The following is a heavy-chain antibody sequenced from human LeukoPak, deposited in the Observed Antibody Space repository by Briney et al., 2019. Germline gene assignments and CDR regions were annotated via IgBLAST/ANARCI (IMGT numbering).Heavy chain of an antibody. D-gene: IGHD2-21*02. CDR2: IYYSGST. Sequence: PSETLSLTCTVSGGSISSYYWSWIRQPPGKGPEWIGYIYYSGSTNYNPSLKSRVTISVDTSKNQFSLKLSSVTAADTAVYYCARVVTRGLYYFDYWGQGTLVTVSS. CDR1: GGSISSYY. V-gene: IGHV4-59*01. CDR3: ARVVTRGLYYFDY. J-gene: IGHJ4*02.